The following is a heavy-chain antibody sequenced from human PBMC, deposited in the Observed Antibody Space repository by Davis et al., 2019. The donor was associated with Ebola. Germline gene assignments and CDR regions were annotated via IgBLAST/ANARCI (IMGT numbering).Heavy chain of an antibody. CDR1: GFTFNYYA. V-gene: IGHV3-23*01. J-gene: IGHJ6*02. CDR3: VKGDIVVVPAAIPDYYYYYGMDV. CDR2: IGGGGDDT. D-gene: IGHD2-2*01. Sequence: GGSLRLSCAASGFTFNYYAMSWVRQAPGKGLEWVSLIGGGGDDTYYPDSVKGRFTISRDNSKNTLYLQMSSLRAEDTAVYYCVKGDIVVVPAAIPDYYYYYGMDVWGQGTTVTVSS.